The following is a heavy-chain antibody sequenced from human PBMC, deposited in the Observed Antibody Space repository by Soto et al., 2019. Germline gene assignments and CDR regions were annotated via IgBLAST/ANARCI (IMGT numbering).Heavy chain of an antibody. J-gene: IGHJ4*02. CDR3: ARDKAPQYYDFWSGYPTRDY. CDR1: GYTFTSYG. Sequence: ASVKVSCKASGYTFTSYGISWVRQAPGQGLEWMGWISAYNGNTNYAQKLQGRVTMTTDTSTSTAYMELRSQRSDDTAVYYCARDKAPQYYDFWSGYPTRDYWGQGTLVTVSS. CDR2: ISAYNGNT. V-gene: IGHV1-18*01. D-gene: IGHD3-3*01.